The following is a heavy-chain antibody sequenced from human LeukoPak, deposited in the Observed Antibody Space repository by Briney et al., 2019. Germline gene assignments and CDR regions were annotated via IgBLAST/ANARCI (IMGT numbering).Heavy chain of an antibody. D-gene: IGHD3-16*01. J-gene: IGHJ4*02. CDR1: GFTFSTYS. Sequence: KPGGSLRLSCAASGFTFSTYSMNGVRQAPGKGLEWVSSISSSSSYIYYADSVKGRFTISRDNAKNSLYLQMNSLRAEDTAVYYCARDVTLGNFDYWGQGILVIVSS. CDR2: ISSSSSYI. V-gene: IGHV3-21*01. CDR3: ARDVTLGNFDY.